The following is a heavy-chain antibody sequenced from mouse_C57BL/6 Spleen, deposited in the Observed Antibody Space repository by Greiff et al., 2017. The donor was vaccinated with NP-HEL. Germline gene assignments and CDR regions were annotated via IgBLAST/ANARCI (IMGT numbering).Heavy chain of an antibody. CDR1: GFTFSSYA. CDR3: ARDRGYYGSRSYYFDY. V-gene: IGHV5-4*01. CDR2: ISDGGSYT. Sequence: EVQLVESGGGLVKPGGSLKLSCAASGFTFSSYAMSWVRQTPEKRLEWVATISDGGSYTYYPDNVKGRFTISRDNAKNNLYLQMSHLKSEDTAMYYCARDRGYYGSRSYYFDYWGQGTTLTVSS. J-gene: IGHJ2*01. D-gene: IGHD1-1*01.